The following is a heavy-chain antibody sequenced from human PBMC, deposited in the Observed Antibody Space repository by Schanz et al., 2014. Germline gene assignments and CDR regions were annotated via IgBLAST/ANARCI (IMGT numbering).Heavy chain of an antibody. CDR2: ISGSGAST. V-gene: IGHV3-23*04. J-gene: IGHJ4*02. CDR3: AKDQGSYGSGSYSYFDY. Sequence: EVQLVESGGGLVKPGGSLRLSCAASGFSFRKSAMSWVRQAPGKGLEWVSAISGSGASTYYADSVKGRFTISRDNSKNTLYLQMNSLRAEDTAVYYCAKDQGSYGSGSYSYFDYWGQGTLATVSS. D-gene: IGHD3-10*01. CDR1: GFSFRKSA.